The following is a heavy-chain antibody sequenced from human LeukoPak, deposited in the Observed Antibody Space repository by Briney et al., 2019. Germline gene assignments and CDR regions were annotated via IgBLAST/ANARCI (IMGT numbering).Heavy chain of an antibody. D-gene: IGHD3-3*01. J-gene: IGHJ6*02. CDR1: GYTFTSYY. V-gene: IGHV1-69*04. CDR3: ARDLNFWSGQTTISMDV. CDR2: IIPIFGIA. Sequence: GASVKVSCKASGYTFTSYYMHWVRQAPGQGLEWMGRIIPIFGIANYAQKFQGRVTITADKSTSTAYMELSSLRSEDTAVYYCARDLNFWSGQTTISMDVWGQGTTVTVSS.